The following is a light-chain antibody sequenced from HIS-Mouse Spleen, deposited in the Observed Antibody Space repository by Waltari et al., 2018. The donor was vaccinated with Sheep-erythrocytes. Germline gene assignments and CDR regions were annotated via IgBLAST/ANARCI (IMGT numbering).Light chain of an antibody. CDR3: CSYAGSYNHV. CDR2: EFS. Sequence: QSALTQPRSVSGSPGQSVTISCTGTSSDVGGYNDVSWYQQHPGKAPKLMIYEFSKRPSGVPDRFSGSKSGNTASLTISGLQAEDEADYYCCSYAGSYNHVFATGTKVTVL. CDR1: SSDVGGYND. J-gene: IGLJ1*01. V-gene: IGLV2-11*01.